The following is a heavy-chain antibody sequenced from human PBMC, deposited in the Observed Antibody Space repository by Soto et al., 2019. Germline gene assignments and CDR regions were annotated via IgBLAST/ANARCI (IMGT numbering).Heavy chain of an antibody. CDR1: GFTFSNLV. J-gene: IGHJ4*02. D-gene: IGHD6-13*01. Sequence: QVQLVESGGGVVQPGGSLRLSCAASGFTFSNLVMHWVRQAPGKGLEWVAATSYDGKNKDHADSVKGRFTISRDNSKNTLYLQMNSLRHEDTAVYFCARERAIAATGIFYYWGQGTLVTVSS. CDR3: ARERAIAATGIFYY. CDR2: TSYDGKNK. V-gene: IGHV3-30*04.